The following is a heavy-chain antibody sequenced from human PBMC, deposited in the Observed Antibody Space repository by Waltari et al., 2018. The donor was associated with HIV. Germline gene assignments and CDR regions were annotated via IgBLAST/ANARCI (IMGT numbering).Heavy chain of an antibody. CDR2: MNPKSGNT. Sequence: QVQLVQSGAGVKKPGASVKVSCKTSGYSFSTNDLNWVRLATGQGLEWMGWMNPKSGNTGYAQQFQGRVIMTRNTSISTAYMELSGLTSEDTAIYYCARQFCSGGTCENSQFDHWGQGSLVTVSS. CDR1: GYSFSTND. V-gene: IGHV1-8*02. D-gene: IGHD2-15*01. J-gene: IGHJ4*02. CDR3: ARQFCSGGTCENSQFDH.